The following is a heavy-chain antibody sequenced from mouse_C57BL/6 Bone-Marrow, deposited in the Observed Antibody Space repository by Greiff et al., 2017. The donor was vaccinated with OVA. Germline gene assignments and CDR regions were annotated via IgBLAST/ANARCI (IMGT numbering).Heavy chain of an antibody. V-gene: IGHV14-4*01. CDR2: IDPENGDT. Sequence: VQLKESGAELVRPGASVKLSCTASGFNIKDDYMHWVKQRPEQGLEWIGWIDPENGDTEYASKFQGKATITADTSSNTAYLQLSSLTSEDTAVYYCTYGTLYAMDYWGQGTSVTVSS. CDR3: TYGTLYAMDY. D-gene: IGHD1-1*02. J-gene: IGHJ4*01. CDR1: GFNIKDDY.